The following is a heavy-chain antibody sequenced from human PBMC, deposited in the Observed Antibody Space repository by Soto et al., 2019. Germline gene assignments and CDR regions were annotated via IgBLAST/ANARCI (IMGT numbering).Heavy chain of an antibody. Sequence: SETLSLTCTVSGGSISSGDYYWSWIRQPPGKGLEWIGYIYYSGSTYYNPSLKSRVTISVDTSKNQFSLKLSSVTAADTAVYYCTRVTVTTGGYGMDVWGQGTTVT. CDR3: TRVTVTTGGYGMDV. D-gene: IGHD4-4*01. CDR2: IYYSGST. CDR1: GGSISSGDYY. V-gene: IGHV4-30-4*01. J-gene: IGHJ6*02.